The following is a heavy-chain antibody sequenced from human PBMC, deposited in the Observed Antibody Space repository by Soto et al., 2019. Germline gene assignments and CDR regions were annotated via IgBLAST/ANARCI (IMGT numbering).Heavy chain of an antibody. Sequence: QVQLQESGPGLVKPSQTLSLTCTVSGGSISSGDYYWSWIRQPPGKGLEWIGYIYYSGSTYYNPSLQRRVTISVDTSYNQFSLKLSSVTAADTAVYYCATAHMVRGVPFDYWGQGTLVTVSS. V-gene: IGHV4-30-4*01. J-gene: IGHJ4*02. D-gene: IGHD3-10*01. CDR2: IYYSGST. CDR1: GGSISSGDYY. CDR3: ATAHMVRGVPFDY.